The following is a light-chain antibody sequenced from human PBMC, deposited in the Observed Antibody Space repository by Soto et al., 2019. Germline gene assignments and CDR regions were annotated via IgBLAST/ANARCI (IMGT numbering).Light chain of an antibody. CDR3: SSYTSSTTLI. CDR2: NVS. Sequence: QSALTQPASVSGSPGQSITISCTGTSSDIGGYNYVSWYQQNPGKAPKLMIYNVSNRPSGVSNRFSASKSGNTPSLTISGLQAEDEADYYCSSYTSSTTLIFGGGTKLTVL. J-gene: IGLJ2*01. V-gene: IGLV2-14*01. CDR1: SSDIGGYNY.